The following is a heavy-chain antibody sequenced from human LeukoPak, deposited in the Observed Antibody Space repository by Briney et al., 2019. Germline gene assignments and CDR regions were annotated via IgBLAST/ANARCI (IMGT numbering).Heavy chain of an antibody. CDR1: GFTFRTYA. D-gene: IGHD1-26*01. CDR3: ARDRVGATDYFDY. V-gene: IGHV3-30-3*01. Sequence: GGSLRLSCETSGFTFRTYAMNWVRQAPGKGLEWVAVISYDGSNKYYADSVKGRFTISRDNSKNALYLQMNSLRAEDTAVYYCARDRVGATDYFDYWGQGTLVTVSS. J-gene: IGHJ4*02. CDR2: ISYDGSNK.